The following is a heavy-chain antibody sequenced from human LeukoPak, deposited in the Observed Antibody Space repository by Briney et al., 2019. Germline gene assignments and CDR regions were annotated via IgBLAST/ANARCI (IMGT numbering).Heavy chain of an antibody. CDR3: ARDEPHDFWSGYYEDY. J-gene: IGHJ4*02. V-gene: IGHV3-21*01. D-gene: IGHD3-3*01. Sequence: GGSLRLSCSASGFTFSSYTMNWVRQAPGKGLEWVSSISSGSSYIYYADSVKGRFTISRDNAKNSLYLQMNSLRAEDTAVYYCARDEPHDFWSGYYEDYWGQGTLVTVSS. CDR2: ISSGSSYI. CDR1: GFTFSSYT.